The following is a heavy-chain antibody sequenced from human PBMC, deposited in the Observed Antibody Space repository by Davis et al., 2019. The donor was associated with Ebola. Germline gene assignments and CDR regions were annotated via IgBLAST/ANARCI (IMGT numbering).Heavy chain of an antibody. CDR2: IYPGDSDT. D-gene: IGHD3-22*01. J-gene: IGHJ3*02. Sequence: GESLKISCKGSGYSFTTYWIGWVRQMPGKGLEWMGIIYPGDSDTRYSPSFQGQVTISADKSISTAYLQWHSLKASDAAMYYCARHPLYYESSGSEAFDIWGQGTMVTVSS. CDR1: GYSFTTYW. V-gene: IGHV5-51*01. CDR3: ARHPLYYESSGSEAFDI.